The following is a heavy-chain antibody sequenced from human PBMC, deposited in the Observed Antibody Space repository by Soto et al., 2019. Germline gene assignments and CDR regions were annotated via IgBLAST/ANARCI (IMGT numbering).Heavy chain of an antibody. Sequence: QLQLQESGPGLVKPSETLSLTCSVSGDSINSDNYYWGWMRQPPGQGLECIGSTYYRANTYYNPSLKTRDTISLAKSKSKFSLKLNSVTAADSAVYFCARLEGLATISYYFDYWGQGTLVTVSS. CDR1: GDSINSDNYY. V-gene: IGHV4-39*01. D-gene: IGHD3-9*01. CDR3: ARLEGLATISYYFDY. CDR2: TYYRANT. J-gene: IGHJ4*02.